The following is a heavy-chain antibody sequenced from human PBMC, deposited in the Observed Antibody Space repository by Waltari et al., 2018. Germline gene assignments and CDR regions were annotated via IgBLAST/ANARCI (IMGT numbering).Heavy chain of an antibody. CDR2: IYYRGRT. J-gene: IGHJ3*02. V-gene: IGHV4-59*01. CDR3: AREGATGGGDAFDI. CDR1: GGSISSYY. Sequence: QVQLQESGPGLVKPSETLSLTCTVSGGSISSYYWSWIRQPPGQGLEWIGYIYYRGRTNYNPSLKSRVTISVDTSKNQFSLKLSSVTAADTAVYYCAREGATGGGDAFDIWGQGTMVTVSS.